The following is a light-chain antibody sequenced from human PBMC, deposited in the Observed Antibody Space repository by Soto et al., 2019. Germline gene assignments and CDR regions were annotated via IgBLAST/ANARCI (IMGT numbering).Light chain of an antibody. V-gene: IGKV3-11*01. J-gene: IGKJ5*01. Sequence: EIVLTQSPATLSLSPGERATLSCRASQSVSRYLAWYQQKAGQAPRLLIYDASNRATGIPARFSGSGSGTDFTLTISSLEPEDLAVYFCQHRSNWPLTGGQGTRMEIK. CDR1: QSVSRY. CDR3: QHRSNWPLT. CDR2: DAS.